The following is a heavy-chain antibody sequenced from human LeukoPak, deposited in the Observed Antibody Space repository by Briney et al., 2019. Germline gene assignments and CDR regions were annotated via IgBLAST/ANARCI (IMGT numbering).Heavy chain of an antibody. V-gene: IGHV3-11*06. CDR3: ARRGTREGLENYGMDV. J-gene: IGHJ6*04. Sequence: GGSLRLSCAASGFTFSDYYMSWIRQAPGKGLECVSYISSSSSYTNYADSVKGRFTISRDNAKNSLYLQMNSLRAEDTAVYYCARRGTREGLENYGMDVWGKGTTVTVSS. D-gene: IGHD3-16*01. CDR2: ISSSSSYT. CDR1: GFTFSDYY.